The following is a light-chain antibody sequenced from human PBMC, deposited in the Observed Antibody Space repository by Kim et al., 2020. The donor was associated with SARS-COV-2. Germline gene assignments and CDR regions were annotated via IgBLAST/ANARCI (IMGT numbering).Light chain of an antibody. CDR2: YDS. V-gene: IGLV3-21*04. CDR3: PVWDSSSDPVV. J-gene: IGLJ2*01. CDR1: NIGSKS. Sequence: SYELTQPPSVSVAPGKTARITCGGNNIGSKSVHWYQQKPGQAPVLVIYYDSDRPSGIPERFSGSNSGNTATLTIRRVEAGDEADYSCPVWDSSSDPVVF.